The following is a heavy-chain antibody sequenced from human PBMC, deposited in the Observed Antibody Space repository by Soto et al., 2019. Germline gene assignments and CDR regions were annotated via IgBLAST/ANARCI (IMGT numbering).Heavy chain of an antibody. J-gene: IGHJ6*02. CDR2: IFYSGST. Sequence: SETLSLTCTVSGGSISSSSYYWGWIRQPPGKGLEWIGSIFYSGSTYYNPSLKSRVTISVDTSKNQFSLKLSSVTAANTAVYYCARHLTYCSAGSCYSDFPYYGMDVWGQGTTVTVSS. D-gene: IGHD2-15*01. CDR3: ARHLTYCSAGSCYSDFPYYGMDV. V-gene: IGHV4-39*01. CDR1: GGSISSSSYY.